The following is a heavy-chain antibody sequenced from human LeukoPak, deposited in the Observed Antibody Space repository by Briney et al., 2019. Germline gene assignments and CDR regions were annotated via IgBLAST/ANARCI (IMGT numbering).Heavy chain of an antibody. V-gene: IGHV3-7*01. Sequence: GGSLRLSCAASGFNFYTYWMSWVRQAPGKGLEWVANIKYDGNERYYLDSVKGRFPISRDNAKRSMYLQMNSLRAEDTAVYYCARNLNSWFDPWGQGTLVTVSS. D-gene: IGHD3-9*01. CDR3: ARNLNSWFDP. CDR2: IKYDGNER. CDR1: GFNFYTYW. J-gene: IGHJ5*02.